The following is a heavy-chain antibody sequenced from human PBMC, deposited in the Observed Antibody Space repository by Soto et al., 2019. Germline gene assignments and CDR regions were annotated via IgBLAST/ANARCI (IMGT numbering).Heavy chain of an antibody. CDR2: IYYSGST. Sequence: SETLSLTCTVSNISITTDLDYWGCVRQPPGKGLEWIGYIYYSGSTNYNPSLKSRVTISVDTSKNQFSLKLSSVTAADTAVYYCARDFFPTTDGYYYYGMDVWGQGTTVTVSS. CDR3: ARDFFPTTDGYYYYGMDV. CDR1: NISITTDLDY. D-gene: IGHD4-4*01. V-gene: IGHV4-61*01. J-gene: IGHJ6*02.